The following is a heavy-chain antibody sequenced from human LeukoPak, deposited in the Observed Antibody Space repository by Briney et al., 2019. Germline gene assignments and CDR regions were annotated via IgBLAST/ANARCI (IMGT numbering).Heavy chain of an antibody. V-gene: IGHV4-39*01. CDR1: GGSISSSSYY. J-gene: IGHJ4*02. Sequence: SETLSLTCTVSGGSISSSSYYWGWIRQPPGKGLEWIGSIYYSGSTYYNPSLKSRVTISVDTSKNQFSLKLSSVTAADTAVYYCARLKVLRSLEWLFDYWGQGTLVTVSS. CDR2: IYYSGST. D-gene: IGHD3-3*01. CDR3: ARLKVLRSLEWLFDY.